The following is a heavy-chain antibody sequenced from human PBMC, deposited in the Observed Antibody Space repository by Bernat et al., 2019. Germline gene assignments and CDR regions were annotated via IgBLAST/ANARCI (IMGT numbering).Heavy chain of an antibody. J-gene: IGHJ6*02. Sequence: QVQLVQSGAEVKKPGASVKVSCKASGYTFTSYGISWVRQAPGQGLEWMGWISAYNGNTNYAQKLQGRDTMTTDTSTSTAYMELRSLRSDDTAVYYCAREVRPTLGAGKWIYGMDVWGQGTTVTVSS. CDR1: GYTFTSYG. CDR3: AREVRPTLGAGKWIYGMDV. CDR2: ISAYNGNT. D-gene: IGHD6-19*01. V-gene: IGHV1-18*01.